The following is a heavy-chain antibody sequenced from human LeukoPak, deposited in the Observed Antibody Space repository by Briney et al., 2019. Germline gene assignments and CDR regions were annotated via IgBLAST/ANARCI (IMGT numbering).Heavy chain of an antibody. V-gene: IGHV4-39*01. CDR1: GGSISSYY. J-gene: IGHJ4*02. Sequence: SSETLSLTCTVSGGSISSYYWGWIRQPPGKGLEWIGSIYYSGSTYYNPSLKSRVTISGDTSKNQFSLKLSSVTAADTAVYYCARNRPLGFWSGYYEGKYYFDYWGQGTLVTVSS. CDR3: ARNRPLGFWSGYYEGKYYFDY. D-gene: IGHD3-3*01. CDR2: IYYSGST.